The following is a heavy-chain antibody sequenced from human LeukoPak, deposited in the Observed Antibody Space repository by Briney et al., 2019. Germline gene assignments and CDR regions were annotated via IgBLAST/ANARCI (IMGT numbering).Heavy chain of an antibody. V-gene: IGHV1-46*01. D-gene: IGHD4-11*01. Sequence: GASVKVSCKASGDTFTTDYIHWVRQGPGQGPEWMGVSNPSGGSTTNAQKFQGRVTMTRDTSTSTVYMELSSLRSEDTAVYYCARGPFYSNYVFSYFDYWGQGTLVTVSS. CDR2: SNPSGGST. CDR3: ARGPFYSNYVFSYFDY. J-gene: IGHJ4*02. CDR1: GDTFTTDY.